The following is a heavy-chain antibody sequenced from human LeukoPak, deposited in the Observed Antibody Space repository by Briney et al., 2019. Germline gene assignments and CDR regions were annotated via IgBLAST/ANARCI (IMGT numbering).Heavy chain of an antibody. CDR3: ARFYYYGPYYYMDV. CDR2: IYYSGST. D-gene: IGHD3-10*01. CDR1: GGSVNSGDYY. V-gene: IGHV4-61*08. J-gene: IGHJ6*03. Sequence: SETLSLTCTVSGGSVNSGDYYWVWIRQPPGKGLEWIGSIYYSGSTNYNPSLKSRVTISVDTSKNQFSLKLSSVTAADTAVYYCARFYYYGPYYYMDVWGKGTTVTVSS.